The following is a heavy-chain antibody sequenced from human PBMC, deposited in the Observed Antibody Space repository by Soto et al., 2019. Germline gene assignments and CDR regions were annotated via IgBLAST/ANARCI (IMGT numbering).Heavy chain of an antibody. CDR3: AGQLNTPYIYNY. D-gene: IGHD5-18*01. CDR2: IYHRGTT. CDR1: GASIRVENW. J-gene: IGHJ4*02. Sequence: QGNLQESAPGRGKPSGTRSPTSVFSGASIRVENWGSWSRRPPGKGLEWMGEIYHRGTTNYNPSLKSRVTISIDKSKRHFSLNLNSVTAADTAVYFCAGQLNTPYIYNYWGQGTLVTVSS. V-gene: IGHV4-4*02.